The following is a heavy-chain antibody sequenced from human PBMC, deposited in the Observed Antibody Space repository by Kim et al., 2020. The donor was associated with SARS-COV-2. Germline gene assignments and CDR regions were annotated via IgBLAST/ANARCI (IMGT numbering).Heavy chain of an antibody. Sequence: SETLSLTCTVSGGSISSGGYYWSWIRQHPGKGLEWIGYIYYSGSTYYNPSLKSRVTISVDTSKNQFSLKLSSVTAADTAVYYCARVSLLGLNGGFDYWGQGTLVTVSS. D-gene: IGHD3-16*01. CDR1: GGSISSGGYY. CDR3: ARVSLLGLNGGFDY. CDR2: IYYSGST. J-gene: IGHJ4*02. V-gene: IGHV4-31*03.